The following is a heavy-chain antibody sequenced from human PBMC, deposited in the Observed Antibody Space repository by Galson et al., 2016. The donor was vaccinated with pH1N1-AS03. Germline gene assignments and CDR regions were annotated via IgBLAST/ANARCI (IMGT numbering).Heavy chain of an antibody. D-gene: IGHD3-10*01. V-gene: IGHV3-30*18. CDR3: AKMLRGITAVGFES. Sequence: SLRLSCAASGFTFSDSGTHWVRQPPGKGLEWVAVISKDARGTFYADSVKGRFTISRDNSNNTVYLHMNSLRTEDTAVYYCAKMLRGITAVGFESWGQGILVIVSS. J-gene: IGHJ5*01. CDR1: GFTFSDSG. CDR2: ISKDARGT.